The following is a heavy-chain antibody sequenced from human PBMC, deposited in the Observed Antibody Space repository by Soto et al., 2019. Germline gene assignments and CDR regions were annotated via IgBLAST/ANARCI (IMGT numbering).Heavy chain of an antibody. J-gene: IGHJ5*02. D-gene: IGHD2-2*01. CDR2: IIPIFGAA. CDR3: ARAYASNKYWFDP. Sequence: QVQLVQSGAEVKKPGSSVKVSYKASGGTFSSYIITWVRQAPGQGLEWMGGIIPIFGAATYAQKFQDRVTITADESTTTAYMELSSLGSEDTAVYFCARAYASNKYWFDPWGQGTLVTVSS. CDR1: GGTFSSYI. V-gene: IGHV1-69*01.